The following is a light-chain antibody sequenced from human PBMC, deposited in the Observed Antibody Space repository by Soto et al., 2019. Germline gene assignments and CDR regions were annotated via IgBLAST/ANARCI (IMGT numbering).Light chain of an antibody. CDR2: KAS. CDR3: QQYDTSPLT. J-gene: IGKJ4*01. Sequence: DIQLTQSPSTLSASVGDTITITCRASQSINTWLAWYQQRPGKAPKLLIYKASSLEGGVPSRFSGSGPGTEFSLAISSLQPDDFGTYYCQQYDTSPLTFGGGTKVEVK. V-gene: IGKV1-5*03. CDR1: QSINTW.